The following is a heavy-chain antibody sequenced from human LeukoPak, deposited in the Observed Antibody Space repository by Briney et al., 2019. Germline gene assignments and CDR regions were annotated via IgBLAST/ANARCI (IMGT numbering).Heavy chain of an antibody. J-gene: IGHJ4*02. Sequence: GRSLRLSCAASGFTFSSYGMHWVRQAPGKGLEWVAVISYEGSNKYYADSVKGRFTISRDNSKNTLYLQMNSLRAEDTAVYYCAKVRYSSGWCLGYFDYWGRGTLVSVSS. V-gene: IGHV3-30*18. CDR3: AKVRYSSGWCLGYFDY. CDR1: GFTFSSYG. D-gene: IGHD6-19*01. CDR2: ISYEGSNK.